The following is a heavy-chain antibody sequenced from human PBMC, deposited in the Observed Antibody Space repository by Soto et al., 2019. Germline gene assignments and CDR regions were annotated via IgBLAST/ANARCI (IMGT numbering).Heavy chain of an antibody. D-gene: IGHD4-17*01. Sequence: ASVKVSCKASGGTFSSYAISWVRQAPGQGLEWMGGIIPIFGTANYAQKFQGRVTITADESTSTAYMELSSPRSEDTAVYYCARDSYDYGDYERPEDYYYGMDVWGQGTTVTVSS. J-gene: IGHJ6*02. CDR2: IIPIFGTA. CDR1: GGTFSSYA. CDR3: ARDSYDYGDYERPEDYYYGMDV. V-gene: IGHV1-69*13.